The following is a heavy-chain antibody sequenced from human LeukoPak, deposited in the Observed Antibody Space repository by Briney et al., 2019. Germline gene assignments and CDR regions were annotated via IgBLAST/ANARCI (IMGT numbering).Heavy chain of an antibody. J-gene: IGHJ4*02. D-gene: IGHD3-3*01. Sequence: ASVKVSCKASGGTFSSYATSWVRQAPGQGLEWMGRIIPILGITNYAQNFQGRVTITADKSTSTAYMELSSLRSEDTAVYYCARVPVRYYDFWSGYPDFDYWGQGTLVTVSS. CDR2: IIPILGIT. V-gene: IGHV1-69*04. CDR3: ARVPVRYYDFWSGYPDFDY. CDR1: GGTFSSYA.